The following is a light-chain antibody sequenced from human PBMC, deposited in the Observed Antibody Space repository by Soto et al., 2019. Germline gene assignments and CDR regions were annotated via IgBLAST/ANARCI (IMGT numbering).Light chain of an antibody. CDR1: SSDVGYYNL. J-gene: IGLJ3*02. V-gene: IGLV2-14*02. CDR2: DVS. Sequence: QPVLTQPASVSGSPGQSITISCTGTSSDVGYYNLVSWYQQHPGKAPKLMIYDVSHRPSGVSNRFSGAKSGNTASLTISGLQTEDEADYFCSSYTTVNSLLFGGGTKVTVL. CDR3: SSYTTVNSLL.